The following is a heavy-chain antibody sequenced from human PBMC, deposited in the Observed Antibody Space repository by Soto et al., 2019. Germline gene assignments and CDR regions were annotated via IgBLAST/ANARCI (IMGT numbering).Heavy chain of an antibody. V-gene: IGHV1-2*04. J-gene: IGHJ4*02. CDR3: ARDDYSRRDFDS. CDR1: GYTFTGYY. CDR2: INPNSGDT. D-gene: IGHD4-4*01. Sequence: QVQLVQSGAEVKKPGASVKVSCKASGYTFTGYYMHWVRQAPGQGLEWMGWINPNSGDTNYAQKFQGCVTMTRDTSISTAYMELRRLKADDTAVYYCARDDYSRRDFDSWGQGTLVTVSS.